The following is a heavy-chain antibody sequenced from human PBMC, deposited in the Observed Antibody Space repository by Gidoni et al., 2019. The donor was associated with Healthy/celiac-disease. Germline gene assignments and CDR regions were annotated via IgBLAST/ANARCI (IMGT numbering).Heavy chain of an antibody. CDR1: GFTFSSYA. D-gene: IGHD6-19*01. J-gene: IGHJ4*02. Sequence: EVQLVESGGGLVQPGGSLRLSCSASGFTFSSYAMHWVRQAPGKGLEYVSAISSNGGSTYYADSVKGRFTISRDNSKNTLYLQMSSLRAEDTAVYYCVKDLIGGSSGWLGYFCYWGQGTLVTVSS. V-gene: IGHV3-64D*06. CDR3: VKDLIGGSSGWLGYFCY. CDR2: ISSNGGST.